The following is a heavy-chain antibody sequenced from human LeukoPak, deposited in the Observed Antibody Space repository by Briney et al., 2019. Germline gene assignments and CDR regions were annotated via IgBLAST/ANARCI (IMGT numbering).Heavy chain of an antibody. Sequence: SETLSLTCTVSGGSISSYYWSWIRQPPGKGLEWIGYIYYSGSTNYNPSLKSRVTISVDTSKNQFSLKLSSVTAADTAVYYCARSGGSYYWFDPWGQGTLVTVSS. CDR2: IYYSGST. D-gene: IGHD1-26*01. CDR3: ARSGGSYYWFDP. V-gene: IGHV4-59*01. CDR1: GGSISSYY. J-gene: IGHJ5*02.